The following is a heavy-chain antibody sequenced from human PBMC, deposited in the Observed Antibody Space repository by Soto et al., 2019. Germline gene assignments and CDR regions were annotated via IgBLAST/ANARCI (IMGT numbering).Heavy chain of an antibody. CDR1: GYTFTSYY. J-gene: IGHJ4*02. V-gene: IGHV1-46*01. Sequence: QVQMVQSGAEVKKPGASVKVSCKASGYTFTSYYMHWVRQDPGQGLEWMGIITPSGGSTTYAQKLQVRVIMTSDTSTSTIYMELSRLRFEDTAVYYCARDGDFWRWDYWGQGTQVTVSS. CDR2: ITPSGGST. D-gene: IGHD3-3*01. CDR3: ARDGDFWRWDY.